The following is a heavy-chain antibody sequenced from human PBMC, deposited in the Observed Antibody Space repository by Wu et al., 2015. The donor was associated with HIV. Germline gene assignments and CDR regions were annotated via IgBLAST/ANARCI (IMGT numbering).Heavy chain of an antibody. CDR2: INPHSGGT. Sequence: QVQLVQSGAAVKKPGASVKVSCKASGYIFSGHQINWVRQAPGQGLEWVGWINPHSGGTRYAEKFQGRITMTSDTSITTAYMELNSLTSDDTAIYYCARVFVVVPAGFSGDITAFDIWGQGTTVAVSS. CDR1: GYIFSGHQ. CDR3: ARVFVVVPAGFSGDITAFDI. D-gene: IGHD2-2*01. J-gene: IGHJ3*02. V-gene: IGHV1-2*02.